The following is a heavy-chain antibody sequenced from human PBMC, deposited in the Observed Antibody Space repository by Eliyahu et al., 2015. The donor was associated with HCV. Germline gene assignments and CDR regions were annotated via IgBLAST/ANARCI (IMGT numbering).Heavy chain of an antibody. D-gene: IGHD2-2*01. CDR3: ARDRYCSSTSCYPPSYYYGMDV. CDR2: INSDGSST. V-gene: IGHV3-74*01. CDR1: GXTXXSYW. Sequence: EVQLVESGGGLVQPGGSLRLSCAASGXTXXSYWXXWVRQAPGKGLVWVSRINSDGSSTSYADSVKGRFTISRDNAKNTLYLQMNSLRAEDTAVYYCARDRYCSSTSCYPPSYYYGMDVWGQGTTVTVSS. J-gene: IGHJ6*02.